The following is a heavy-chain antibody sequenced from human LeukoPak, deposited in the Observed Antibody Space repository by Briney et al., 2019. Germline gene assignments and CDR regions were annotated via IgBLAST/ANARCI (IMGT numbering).Heavy chain of an antibody. CDR3: ARRSRSSWYGLGFDY. CDR2: ISSSGSTI. J-gene: IGHJ4*02. CDR1: GFTFSDYY. D-gene: IGHD6-13*01. Sequence: GGSLRLSCAASGFTFSDYYMSWIRQAPGKGLEWVSYISSSGSTIYYADSVKGRFTISRDNAKNSLYLQTNSLRAEDTAVYYCARRSRSSWYGLGFDYWGQGTLVTVSS. V-gene: IGHV3-11*01.